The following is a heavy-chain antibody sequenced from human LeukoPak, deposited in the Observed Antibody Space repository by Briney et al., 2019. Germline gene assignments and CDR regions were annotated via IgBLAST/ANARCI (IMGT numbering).Heavy chain of an antibody. V-gene: IGHV3-53*01. J-gene: IGHJ4*02. CDR2: ICSDGGT. CDR3: AKDGYNWIAFDD. CDR1: GFTVSAKY. Sequence: GGSLRLSCAASGFTVSAKYMSWVRQGPGKGLDWISSICSDGGTNYADSVKGRFTISSDSSKNTLFLQMNSLRAEDTAIYYCAKDGYNWIAFDDWGQGNLVTVSS. D-gene: IGHD1-20*01.